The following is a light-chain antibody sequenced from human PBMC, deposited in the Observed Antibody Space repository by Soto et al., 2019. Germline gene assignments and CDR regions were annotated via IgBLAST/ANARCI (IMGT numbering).Light chain of an antibody. CDR2: EDD. CDR1: SGSIASNY. CDR3: QSYDSDTVI. Sequence: NFLLTQPHSVSESPGKTVTISCTRSSGSIASNYVQWDQQRPGSSPSIVIYEDDQRPSGVPDRFSGSIDSSFSSASLTISGLKTEDEADYYCQSYDSDTVIFGGGTKLTDL. J-gene: IGLJ2*01. V-gene: IGLV6-57*01.